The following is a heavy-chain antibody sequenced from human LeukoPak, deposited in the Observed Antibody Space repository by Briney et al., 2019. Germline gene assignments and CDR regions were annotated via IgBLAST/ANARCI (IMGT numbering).Heavy chain of an antibody. CDR3: ARGRFDYYDSSGYYRLREYYSYYYYMDV. D-gene: IGHD3-22*01. CDR1: GGSFSGYY. V-gene: IGHV4-34*01. CDR2: INHSGST. J-gene: IGHJ6*03. Sequence: PSETLSLTCAVYGGSFSGYYWSWIRQPPGKGLEWIGEINHSGSTNYNPSLKSRVTISVDTSKNQFSLKLSSVTAADTAAYYCARGRFDYYDSSGYYRLREYYSYYYYMDVWGKGTTVTISS.